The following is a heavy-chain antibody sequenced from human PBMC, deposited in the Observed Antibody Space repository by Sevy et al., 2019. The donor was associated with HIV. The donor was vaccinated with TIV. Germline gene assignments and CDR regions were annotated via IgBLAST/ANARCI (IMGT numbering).Heavy chain of an antibody. CDR2: ISSSSSYI. D-gene: IGHD4-4*01. J-gene: IGHJ6*02. CDR3: AREVTYYYYGMDV. CDR1: GFTFSSYS. Sequence: GGSLRLSCAASGFTFSSYSMNWVRQAPGNGLEWVSSISSSSSYIYYADSVKGRFTISRDNAKNSLYLQMNSLRAEDTAVYYCAREVTYYYYGMDVWGQGTTVTVSS. V-gene: IGHV3-21*01.